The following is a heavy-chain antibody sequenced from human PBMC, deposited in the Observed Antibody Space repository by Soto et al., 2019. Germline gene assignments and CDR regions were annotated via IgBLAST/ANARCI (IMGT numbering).Heavy chain of an antibody. CDR1: GFTFSSYW. V-gene: IGHV3-74*01. CDR3: ARDDYGDYPVDY. CDR2: INSDGSST. Sequence: GGSLRLSCAASGFTFSSYWMHWVRQAPGKGLVWVSRINSDGSSTSYADSVKGRFTISRDNAKNTLYLQMNGLRAEDTAVYYCARDDYGDYPVDYWGQGALVTVSS. J-gene: IGHJ4*02. D-gene: IGHD4-17*01.